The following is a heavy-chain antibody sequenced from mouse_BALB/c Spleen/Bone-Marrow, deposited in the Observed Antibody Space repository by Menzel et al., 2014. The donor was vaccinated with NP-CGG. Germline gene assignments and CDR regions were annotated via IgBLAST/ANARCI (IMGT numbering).Heavy chain of an antibody. CDR1: GYTFSNYW. J-gene: IGHJ2*01. CDR2: ILPGSDNT. CDR3: ARGNPFDF. V-gene: IGHV1-9*01. Sequence: QVQLQQSGGELMKPGASVKISCKATGYTFSNYWIQWVKQRPGHGPEWIGEILPGSDNTNYNEKFKGKATFTADTSSNTAYMQLSSLTSEDSAVYYCARGNPFDFWGQGTTLTVS.